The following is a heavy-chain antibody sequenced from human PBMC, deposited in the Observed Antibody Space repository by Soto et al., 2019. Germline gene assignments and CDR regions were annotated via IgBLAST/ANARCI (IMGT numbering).Heavy chain of an antibody. CDR2: IYYSGST. J-gene: IGHJ6*02. CDR3: AREGSRDGYNFSGPYYYYGMDV. V-gene: IGHV4-59*01. Sequence: SETLSLTCTVSGGSISSYYWSWIRQPPGKGLEWIGYIYYSGSTNYNPSLKSRVTISVDTSKNQFSLKLSSVTAAGTAVYYCAREGSRDGYNFSGPYYYYGMDVWGQGTTVTVSS. D-gene: IGHD5-12*01. CDR1: GGSISSYY.